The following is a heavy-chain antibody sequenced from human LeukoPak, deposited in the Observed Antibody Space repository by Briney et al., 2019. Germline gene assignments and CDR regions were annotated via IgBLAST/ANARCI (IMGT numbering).Heavy chain of an antibody. CDR2: IYYTGST. CDR1: GDLISSGGYH. V-gene: IGHV4-31*03. CDR3: ARVASETARGHADKAFDI. J-gene: IGHJ3*02. D-gene: IGHD3-10*01. Sequence: SETLSLTCTVSGDLISSGGYHWSWIRQFPGKGLEWIGYIYYTGSTHYNPSLKSRVTISVDTSTNQFFLKLTSVTAADTAIYYCARVASETARGHADKAFDIWGQGTMVTVSS.